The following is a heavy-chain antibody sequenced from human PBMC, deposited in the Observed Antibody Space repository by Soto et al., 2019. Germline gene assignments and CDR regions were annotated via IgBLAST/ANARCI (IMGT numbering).Heavy chain of an antibody. CDR1: GFTFGDYA. J-gene: IGHJ5*02. D-gene: IGHD3-10*01. V-gene: IGHV3-49*04. CDR3: TREGPYGSGSYHP. Sequence: GGSLRLSCTAAGFTFGDYAMILVRPAPGKGLERVGFIISKAYGGTTEYAASVKGRFTISRDDSKSIAYLQMNSLKTEDTAVYYCTREGPYGSGSYHPWGQGTLVTVPQ. CDR2: IISKAYGGTT.